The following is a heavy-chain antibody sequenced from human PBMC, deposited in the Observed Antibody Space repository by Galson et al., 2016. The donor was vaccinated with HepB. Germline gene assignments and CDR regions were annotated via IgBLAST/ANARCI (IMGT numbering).Heavy chain of an antibody. V-gene: IGHV3-48*02. Sequence: SLRLSCAASGFTFSSYSMDWVRQAPGKGLEWVSYIRSSSSTIYYADSVKGRFTISRDNAKNSLYLQMNSLRDEETAVYYCARDRVSGDFWSGYYTGIGMAVWGQGTTVTVSS. CDR3: ARDRVSGDFWSGYYTGIGMAV. CDR2: IRSSSSTI. CDR1: GFTFSSYS. D-gene: IGHD3-3*01. J-gene: IGHJ6*02.